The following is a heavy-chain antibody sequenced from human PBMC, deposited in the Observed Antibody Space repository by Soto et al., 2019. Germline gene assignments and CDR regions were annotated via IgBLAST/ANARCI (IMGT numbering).Heavy chain of an antibody. J-gene: IGHJ6*02. Sequence: EVQLVESGGAMVHPGGSLRLSCVASGFKFDDYPIHWVRQVAGKGREWVSANNWSGDMIAYADSVKGLSTISRDKATSSVARQINSLSAEDAALYYSGGDSVGGVYDIYVWGQGTTVTVS. CDR1: GFKFDDYP. CDR3: GGDSVGGVYDIYV. D-gene: IGHD2-8*02. CDR2: NNWSGDMI. V-gene: IGHV3-9*01.